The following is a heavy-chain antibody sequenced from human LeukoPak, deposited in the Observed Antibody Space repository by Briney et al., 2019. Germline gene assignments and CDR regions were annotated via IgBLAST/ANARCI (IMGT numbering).Heavy chain of an antibody. CDR2: ISLNSGSI. D-gene: IGHD5-18*01. V-gene: IGHV3-9*01. CDR3: AKVISAYSYAGGPGAGFDI. Sequence: GGSLRLSCAASGFTFDNYAMHWVRQAPGKGLEWVSGISLNSGSIAYADSVKGRFTISRDNAKNSLYLQMNSLRAEDTALYYCAKVISAYSYAGGPGAGFDIWGQGTMVTVSS. J-gene: IGHJ3*02. CDR1: GFTFDNYA.